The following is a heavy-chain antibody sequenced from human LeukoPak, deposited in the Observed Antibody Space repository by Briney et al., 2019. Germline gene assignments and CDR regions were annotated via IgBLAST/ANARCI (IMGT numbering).Heavy chain of an antibody. CDR2: IYYSGST. J-gene: IGHJ5*02. D-gene: IGHD6-6*01. V-gene: IGHV4-39*07. CDR3: ARDSSSANWFDP. Sequence: PSETLSLTCTVSGGSISSSSYYWGWIRQPPGKGLEWIGSIYYSGSTYYNPSLKSRVTISVDTSKNQFSLKLSSVTAADKAVYYCARDSSSANWFDPWGQGTLVTVSS. CDR1: GGSISSSSYY.